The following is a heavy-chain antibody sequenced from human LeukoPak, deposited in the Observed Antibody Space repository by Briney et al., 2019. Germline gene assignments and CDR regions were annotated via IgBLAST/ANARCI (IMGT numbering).Heavy chain of an antibody. CDR3: ARENRVLRYFDWSGEERGGAFDI. CDR1: GFTFSSYE. V-gene: IGHV3-48*03. D-gene: IGHD3-9*01. Sequence: GGSLRLSCAASGFTFSSYEMNWVRQAPGKGLEWVSYISSSGSTIYYADSVKGRFTISRDNAKNSLYLQMNSLRAEDTAVYYCARENRVLRYFDWSGEERGGAFDIWGQGTMVTVSS. CDR2: ISSSGSTI. J-gene: IGHJ3*02.